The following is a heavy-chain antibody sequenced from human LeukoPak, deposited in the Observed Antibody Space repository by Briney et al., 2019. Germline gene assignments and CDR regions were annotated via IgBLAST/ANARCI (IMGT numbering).Heavy chain of an antibody. CDR3: ARSFFSGSYYLSIDY. J-gene: IGHJ4*02. CDR2: IWYDGSNK. D-gene: IGHD1-26*01. Sequence: GRSLRLSCAASGFTFSSYGMHWVRQAPGKGLEWVAVIWYDGSNKYYADSVKGRFTISRDNSKNTLYLQMNSLRAEDTAVYYCARSFFSGSYYLSIDYWGQGTLVTVSS. CDR1: GFTFSSYG. V-gene: IGHV3-33*01.